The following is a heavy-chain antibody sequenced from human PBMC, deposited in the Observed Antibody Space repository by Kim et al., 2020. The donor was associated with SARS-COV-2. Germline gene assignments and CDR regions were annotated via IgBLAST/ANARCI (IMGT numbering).Heavy chain of an antibody. Sequence: SVKVSCKASGGTFSSYAISWVRQAPGQGLEWMGGIIPIFGTANYAQKFQGRVTITADESTSTAYMELSSLRSEDTAVYYCARGSQQQLVPNYYGMDVWGQGTTVTVSS. CDR1: GGTFSSYA. V-gene: IGHV1-69*13. D-gene: IGHD6-13*01. CDR3: ARGSQQQLVPNYYGMDV. J-gene: IGHJ6*02. CDR2: IIPIFGTA.